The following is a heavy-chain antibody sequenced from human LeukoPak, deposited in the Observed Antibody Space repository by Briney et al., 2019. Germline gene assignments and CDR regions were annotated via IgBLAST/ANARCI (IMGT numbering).Heavy chain of an antibody. CDR2: MNPNSGNT. D-gene: IGHD6-6*01. Sequence: ASVKVSCKASGYTFTSYDINWVRQATGQGLGWMGWMNPNSGNTGYAQKFQGRVTMTRNTSISTAYMELSSLRSEDTAVYYCARGFPRSIAGRWGGYNWFDPWGQGTLVTVSS. V-gene: IGHV1-8*01. CDR1: GYTFTSYD. J-gene: IGHJ5*02. CDR3: ARGFPRSIAGRWGGYNWFDP.